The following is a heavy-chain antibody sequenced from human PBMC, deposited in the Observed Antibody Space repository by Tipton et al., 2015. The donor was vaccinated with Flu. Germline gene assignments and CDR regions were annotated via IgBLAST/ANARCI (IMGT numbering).Heavy chain of an antibody. CDR3: TRQRTVMVTDF. CDR2: IYMGGRT. Sequence: TLSLTCSVSGGSVNSYYWSWIRQPAGKGLEWIGRIYMGGRTNYNPSLKSRVTMSLDLFKNQISLRLSSVTAADTAVYYCTRQRTVMVTDFWGQGTLVTVSS. J-gene: IGHJ4*02. D-gene: IGHD5-18*01. V-gene: IGHV4-4*07. CDR1: GGSVNSYY.